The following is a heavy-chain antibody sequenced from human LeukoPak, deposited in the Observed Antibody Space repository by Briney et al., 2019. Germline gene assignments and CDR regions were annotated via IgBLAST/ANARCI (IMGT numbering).Heavy chain of an antibody. V-gene: IGHV1-2*02. CDR2: INPNSGGT. D-gene: IGHD3-3*01. J-gene: IGHJ5*02. CDR3: ARDIEDFWSGPT. Sequence: ASVKVSCKASGYTFTGYYMHCVRQAPGQGLEWMGWINPNSGGTNYAQKFQGRVTMTRDTSISTAYMELSRLRSDDTAVYYCARDIEDFWSGPTWGQGTLVTVSS. CDR1: GYTFTGYY.